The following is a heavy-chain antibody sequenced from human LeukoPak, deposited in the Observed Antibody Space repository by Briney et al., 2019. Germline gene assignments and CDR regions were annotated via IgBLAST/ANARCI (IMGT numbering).Heavy chain of an antibody. Sequence: GGSLRLSCAASGFTFSSYAMSWVRQAPGKGLEWVSGISGSGGSTYYADSVKGRFTISRDNSKNTLYLQMNSLRAEDTAVYYCAKDLYHSYGAPFDYWGQGTLVTVSS. CDR1: GFTFSSYA. J-gene: IGHJ4*02. CDR3: AKDLYHSYGAPFDY. V-gene: IGHV3-23*01. D-gene: IGHD5-18*01. CDR2: ISGSGGST.